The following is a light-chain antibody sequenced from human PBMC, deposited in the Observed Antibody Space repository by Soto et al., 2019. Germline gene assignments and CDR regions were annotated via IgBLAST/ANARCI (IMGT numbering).Light chain of an antibody. J-gene: IGKJ4*01. CDR1: QSVSASY. CDR3: QHYGSAPLS. CDR2: GAS. V-gene: IGKV3-20*01. Sequence: IMLTQSPGTLSLSPGGRATLSCRASQSVSASYLAWYQQKPGRAPRLLIYGASSRATGIPDRFSGSGSGTDFTLTISRLEPEDFAVYYCQHYGSAPLSFGGGTRVEIK.